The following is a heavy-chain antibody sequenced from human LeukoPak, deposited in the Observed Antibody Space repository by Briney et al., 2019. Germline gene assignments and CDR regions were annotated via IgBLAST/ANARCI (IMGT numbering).Heavy chain of an antibody. D-gene: IGHD3-22*01. CDR1: GGSISSYY. V-gene: IGHV4-59*12. CDR3: AKSNGYGLIDI. Sequence: SETLSLTCTVSGGSISSYYWSWIRQPPGKGLVWIGYIHYSGSTYYSPSLKSRVTISLDTSRNQFSLKLNSVTAADTAVYYCAKSNGYGLIDIWGQGTMVTVSS. CDR2: IHYSGST. J-gene: IGHJ3*02.